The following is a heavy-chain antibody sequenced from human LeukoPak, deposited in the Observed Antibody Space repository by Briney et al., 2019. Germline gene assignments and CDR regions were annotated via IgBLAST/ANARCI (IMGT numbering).Heavy chain of an antibody. Sequence: SGPALVKPSQTLTLTCTFTGFSLSTSGTCVSWIRQPPGKALEWLALIDWDDDKYYSTSLKTRLTISKDTSKNQVVLTMTNMDPVDTATYYCARTTPLTTVTTRWYFDYWGQGTLVTVSS. V-gene: IGHV2-70*01. CDR2: IDWDDDK. CDR1: GFSLSTSGTC. CDR3: ARTTPLTTVTTRWYFDY. D-gene: IGHD4-17*01. J-gene: IGHJ4*02.